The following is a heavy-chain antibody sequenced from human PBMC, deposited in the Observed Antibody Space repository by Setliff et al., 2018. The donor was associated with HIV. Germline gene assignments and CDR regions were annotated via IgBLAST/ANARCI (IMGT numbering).Heavy chain of an antibody. Sequence: SETLSLTCAVYGGSFSGYYWSWIRQPPGKGLEWIGEINHSGSTNYNPSLKSRVTISVDTSKNQFSLKLSSVTAADTAVYYCARGGVGATNLDYWGQGTLVTVSS. CDR1: GGSFSGYY. J-gene: IGHJ4*02. D-gene: IGHD1-26*01. V-gene: IGHV4-34*01. CDR2: INHSGST. CDR3: ARGGVGATNLDY.